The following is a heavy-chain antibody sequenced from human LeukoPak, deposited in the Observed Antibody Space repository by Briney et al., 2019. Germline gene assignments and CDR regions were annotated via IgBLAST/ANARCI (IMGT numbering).Heavy chain of an antibody. D-gene: IGHD5-12*01. CDR1: GFSFSDYY. CDR3: ARNRGYGGYDSDY. V-gene: IGHV3-11*01. CDR2: ISSSGTTI. J-gene: IGHJ4*02. Sequence: PGGSLRLSCAASGFSFSDYYMSWIRQAPGKGLEWVSYISSSGTTIYYADSVKGRFTISRDNAKNSLHLQMNSLRAEDTAVYYCARNRGYGGYDSDYWGQGTLVTVSS.